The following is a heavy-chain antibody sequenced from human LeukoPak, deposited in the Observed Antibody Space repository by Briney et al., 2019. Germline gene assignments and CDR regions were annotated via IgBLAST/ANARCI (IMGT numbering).Heavy chain of an antibody. CDR3: VKDSYSRRTGWFDP. CDR2: INWSSGSI. J-gene: IGHJ5*02. Sequence: GGSLRLSCAASGFTFDDYGMRWVRQAPGKGLEWVSGINWSSGSIGYADSVKGRFTISRDNAKNSLYLHMSSLRAEDTALYYCVKDSYSRRTGWFDPWGQGTLVTVSS. CDR1: GFTFDDYG. V-gene: IGHV3-9*01. D-gene: IGHD2-15*01.